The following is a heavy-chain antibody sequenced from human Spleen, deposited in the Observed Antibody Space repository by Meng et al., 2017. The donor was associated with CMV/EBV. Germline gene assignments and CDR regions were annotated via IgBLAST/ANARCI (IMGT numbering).Heavy chain of an antibody. CDR1: GGSITSYY. V-gene: IGHV4-59*01. D-gene: IGHD3-3*01. Sequence: SETLSLTCTVSGGSITSYYWSWIRQPPGKGLEWIGHIHYSGNTNYNPSLESRLSMSVDTSQNRLYLRLSSVTAADTAVYYCARDLSPDFWNGHLDYWGQGKLVTVSS. CDR2: IHYSGNT. CDR3: ARDLSPDFWNGHLDY. J-gene: IGHJ4*02.